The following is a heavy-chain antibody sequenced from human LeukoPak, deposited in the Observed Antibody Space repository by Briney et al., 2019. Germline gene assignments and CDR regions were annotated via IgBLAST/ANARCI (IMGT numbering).Heavy chain of an antibody. D-gene: IGHD6-19*01. CDR3: ARGRIAVAGSRLNYMDV. Sequence: SETLSLTCAVYGGSFSGYYWSWIRQPPGKGLEWIGEINHSGSTNYNPSLKSRVTISVDTSKNQFSLRLSSVTAADTAVYYCARGRIAVAGSRLNYMDVWGKGTTVTVSS. CDR1: GGSFSGYY. CDR2: INHSGST. V-gene: IGHV4-34*01. J-gene: IGHJ6*03.